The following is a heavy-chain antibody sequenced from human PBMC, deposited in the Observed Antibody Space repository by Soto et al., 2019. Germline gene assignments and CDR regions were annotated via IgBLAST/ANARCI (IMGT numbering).Heavy chain of an antibody. V-gene: IGHV4-34*01. CDR2: INHSGST. CDR3: ARGVLLFLEWLPQRNWFDP. J-gene: IGHJ5*02. D-gene: IGHD3-3*01. CDR1: GGSFSGYY. Sequence: PSETLSLTCAVYGGSFSGYYWSWIRQPPGKGLEWIGEINHSGSTNYNPSLKSRVTISVDTSKNQFSLKLSSVTAADTAVYYCARGVLLFLEWLPQRNWFDPWGQGTLVTVSS.